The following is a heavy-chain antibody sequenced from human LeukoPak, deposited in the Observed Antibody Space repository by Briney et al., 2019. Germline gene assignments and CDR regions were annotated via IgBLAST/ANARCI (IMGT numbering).Heavy chain of an antibody. CDR1: GYTFTGYY. Sequence: ASVKVSCKASGYTFTGYYMHWVRQAPGQGREWMGWINPKSGGTTYKQKFQGRVTMTRDTSTSTAYMELSRLRSDATAVYYCARGGEVCSSSSCYRGHDYWGQGTLVTVSS. D-gene: IGHD2-2*01. CDR2: INPKSGGT. CDR3: ARGGEVCSSSSCYRGHDY. V-gene: IGHV1-2*02. J-gene: IGHJ4*02.